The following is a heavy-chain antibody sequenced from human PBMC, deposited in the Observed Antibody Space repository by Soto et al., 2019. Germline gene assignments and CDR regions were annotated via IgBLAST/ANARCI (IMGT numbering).Heavy chain of an antibody. Sequence: QVQLQESGPGLVKPSQTLSLTCTVSGGSISSGGYYWSWIRQHPGKGLEWIGYIYYSGSTYYNPSLKRRVTISVDTSKNQFSLKLSSVTAADTAVYYCARDGRRDGQAGGFDYWGQGTLVTVSS. CDR2: IYYSGST. D-gene: IGHD3-10*01. CDR3: ARDGRRDGQAGGFDY. V-gene: IGHV4-31*03. CDR1: GGSISSGGYY. J-gene: IGHJ4*02.